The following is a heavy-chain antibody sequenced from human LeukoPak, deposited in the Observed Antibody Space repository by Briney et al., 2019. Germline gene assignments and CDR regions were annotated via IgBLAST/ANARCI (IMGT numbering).Heavy chain of an antibody. CDR2: INAGNGNT. Sequence: ASVKVSCKASGYTFTGYYMHWVRQAPGQRLEWMGWINAGNGNTKYSQKFQGRVTITRDTSASTAYMELSSLRSEDTAVYYCARERRATLDAFDIWGQGTMVTVSS. CDR1: GYTFTGYY. CDR3: ARERRATLDAFDI. J-gene: IGHJ3*02. D-gene: IGHD1-26*01. V-gene: IGHV1-3*01.